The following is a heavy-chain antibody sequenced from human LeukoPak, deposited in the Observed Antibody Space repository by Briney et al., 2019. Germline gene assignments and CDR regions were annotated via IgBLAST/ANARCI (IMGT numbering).Heavy chain of an antibody. CDR2: IIHTGRT. J-gene: IGHJ4*02. D-gene: IGHD2/OR15-2a*01. CDR1: GGSFSGYY. Sequence: SETLSLTCGVYGGSFSGYYWTWIRQSPGMGLEWTGEIIHTGRTNYNPSLTSRVSISVDTSKNQFSLELSSVTAADTAVYYCARGTLVTVYAAFDYWGQGTLVTVSS. CDR3: ARGTLVTVYAAFDY. V-gene: IGHV4-34*01.